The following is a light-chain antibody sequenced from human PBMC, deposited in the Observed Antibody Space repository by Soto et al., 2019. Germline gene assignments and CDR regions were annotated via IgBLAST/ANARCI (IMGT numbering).Light chain of an antibody. CDR3: QQSYSTLCW. Sequence: DIQMTQSPSSLSASVGDRVTITCRASQSISSYLNWYQQKPGKAPKLLIYAASSLQSGVPSRFSGSGCGKDLTLTISSLQPEDFATDYCQQSYSTLCWVGQGTKVDI. CDR1: QSISSY. J-gene: IGKJ1*01. V-gene: IGKV1-39*01. CDR2: AAS.